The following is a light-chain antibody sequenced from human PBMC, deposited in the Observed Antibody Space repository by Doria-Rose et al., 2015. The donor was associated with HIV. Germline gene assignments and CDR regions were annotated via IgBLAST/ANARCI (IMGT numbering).Light chain of an antibody. CDR3: QTWDTSTAGVV. V-gene: IGLV3-1*01. J-gene: IGLJ2*01. Sequence: SYELTQLPSVSVSPGQTARITCSGDKLGEKYACWYQQKPGQSPVLVIYRDIKRPSGITERFSGSNSGNTATLTISGTQAMDEADYYCQTWDTSTAGVVFGGGTKLTVL. CDR2: RDI. CDR1: KLGEKY.